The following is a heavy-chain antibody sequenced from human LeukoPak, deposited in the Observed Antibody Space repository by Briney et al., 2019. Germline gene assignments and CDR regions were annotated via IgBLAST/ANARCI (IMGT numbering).Heavy chain of an antibody. CDR3: ARDRGSYYYDSSGYDKH. J-gene: IGHJ4*02. V-gene: IGHV3-21*01. CDR1: GFTFSSYS. CDR2: ISSSSSYI. Sequence: GGSLRLSCAASGFTFSSYSMNWVRQAPGKGLEWVSSISSSSSYIYYADSVKGRFTISRDNAKNSLYLQMNSLRAEDMAVYYCARDRGSYYYDSSGYDKHWGQGTLVTVSS. D-gene: IGHD3-22*01.